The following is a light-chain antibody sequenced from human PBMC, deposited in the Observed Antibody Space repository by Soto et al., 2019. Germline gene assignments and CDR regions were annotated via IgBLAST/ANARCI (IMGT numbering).Light chain of an antibody. V-gene: IGKV3-15*01. CDR1: QSVSSN. CDR2: GAS. J-gene: IGKJ1*01. Sequence: EILMTQSPATLSVSPGERATLSCRASQSVSSNLAWYQQKPGQPPRLLIYGASTRATGIPARFSGSGSGTDCTLTISRLEPEDFSVYYCQQYGSSPQTFGQGTKVDIK. CDR3: QQYGSSPQT.